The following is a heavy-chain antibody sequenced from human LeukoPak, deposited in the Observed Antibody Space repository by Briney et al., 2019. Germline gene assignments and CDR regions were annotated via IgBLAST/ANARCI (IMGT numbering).Heavy chain of an antibody. Sequence: PGGSLRLSCAASGFTFSSYGMHWVRQAPGKGLEWVAVISYDGSYKYYADSVKGRFTISRDNSKNTQYLQMNSLRAEDTAVYYCAKVGDYGDYALDYWGQGTLVTVSS. CDR2: ISYDGSYK. CDR3: AKVGDYGDYALDY. CDR1: GFTFSSYG. J-gene: IGHJ4*02. D-gene: IGHD4-17*01. V-gene: IGHV3-30*18.